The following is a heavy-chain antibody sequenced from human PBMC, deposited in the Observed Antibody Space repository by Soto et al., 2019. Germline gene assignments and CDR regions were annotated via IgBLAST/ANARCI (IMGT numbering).Heavy chain of an antibody. D-gene: IGHD3-3*01. J-gene: IGHJ3*02. V-gene: IGHV3-21*01. CDR3: AIVRAFGVVDSDAFEI. Sequence: GGSLRLSCAASGFTFSSYSMNWVRQAPGKGLEWVSSISSSSSYIYYADSVKGRFTISRDNAKNSLYLQMNSLRAEDTAVYYCAIVRAFGVVDSDAFEIWGKGTLVTVSS. CDR2: ISSSSSYI. CDR1: GFTFSSYS.